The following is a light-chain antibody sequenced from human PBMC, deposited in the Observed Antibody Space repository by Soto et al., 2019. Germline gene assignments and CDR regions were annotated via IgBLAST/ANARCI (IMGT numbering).Light chain of an antibody. CDR3: HQYNNWPLWT. Sequence: EVVMTQSPATLSVSPGERATLSCRASQNVNSNLAWYQQKRGQGPRLLIYGASTSATGIPARFSGSGSVTEFTLTISSLLSEDFAVYYCHQYNNWPLWTFGQGTKVDIK. V-gene: IGKV3-15*01. CDR2: GAS. CDR1: QNVNSN. J-gene: IGKJ1*01.